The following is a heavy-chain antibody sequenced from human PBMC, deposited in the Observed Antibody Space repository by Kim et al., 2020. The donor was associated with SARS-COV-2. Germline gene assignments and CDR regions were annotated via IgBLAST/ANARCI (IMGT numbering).Heavy chain of an antibody. J-gene: IGHJ6*02. Sequence: YNPSLKSRVTISVDTSKNQFSLNLSSVTAADTAVYYCARDSGRYYYGMDVRGQGTTVTVSS. V-gene: IGHV4-59*01. CDR3: ARDSGRYYYGMDV. D-gene: IGHD3-10*01.